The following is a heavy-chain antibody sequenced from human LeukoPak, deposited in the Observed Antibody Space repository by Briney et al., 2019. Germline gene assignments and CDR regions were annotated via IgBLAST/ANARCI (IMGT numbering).Heavy chain of an antibody. V-gene: IGHV5-51*01. CDR1: GYSFMTYW. CDR2: IYPGDSDT. CDR3: ARQKDSSTWYEIFDY. D-gene: IGHD6-13*01. J-gene: IGHJ4*02. Sequence: RGESLKISCKGSGYSFMTYWIAWVRQMPGKGLEWMGIIYPGDSDTRYSPSFQGQVTISADKSISTAYLQWSSLKASDTAMYFCARQKDSSTWYEIFDYWGQGTLVTVSS.